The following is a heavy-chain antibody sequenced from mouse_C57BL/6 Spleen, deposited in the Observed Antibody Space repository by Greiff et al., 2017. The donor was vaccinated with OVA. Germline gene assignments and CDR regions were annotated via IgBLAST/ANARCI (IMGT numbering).Heavy chain of an antibody. CDR1: GYTFTDYY. D-gene: IGHD2-3*01. V-gene: IGHV1-26*01. CDR3: ARSGWLPSY. CDR2: INPNNGGT. J-gene: IGHJ3*01. Sequence: VQLQQSGPELVKPGASVKISCKASGYTFTDYYMNWVKQSHGKSLEWIGDINPNNGGTSYNQKFKGKATLTVDKSSSTAYMELRSLTSEDSAVYYFARSGWLPSYWGQGTLVTVSA.